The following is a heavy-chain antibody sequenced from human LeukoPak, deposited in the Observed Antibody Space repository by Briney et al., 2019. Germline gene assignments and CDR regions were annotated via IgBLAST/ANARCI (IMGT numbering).Heavy chain of an antibody. V-gene: IGHV3-48*03. Sequence: GWALRLSCAASGLTFSSYEMNWVRQAPGKGLEGVSYISSSGSTIYYADSVKGRFTISRDNAKNSLYLQMNSLRAEDTAVYYCASLDYYYYYGMDVWGQGTTVTVSS. J-gene: IGHJ6*02. CDR2: ISSSGSTI. CDR3: ASLDYYYYYGMDV. CDR1: GLTFSSYE.